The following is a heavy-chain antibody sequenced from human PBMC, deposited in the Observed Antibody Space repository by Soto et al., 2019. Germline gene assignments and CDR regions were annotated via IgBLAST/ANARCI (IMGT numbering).Heavy chain of an antibody. J-gene: IGHJ4*02. Sequence: LRLSCVGAGFTFGNDWMAWVRQPPGKGLEWVANMKEDGGEINYVDSVKGRFTISRDNAKNSLYLQMNSLRVEDTAVYYCVRDRGYSAFDYWGQGTPVTVSS. CDR1: GFTFGNDW. D-gene: IGHD4-4*01. CDR3: VRDRGYSAFDY. CDR2: MKEDGGEI. V-gene: IGHV3-7*03.